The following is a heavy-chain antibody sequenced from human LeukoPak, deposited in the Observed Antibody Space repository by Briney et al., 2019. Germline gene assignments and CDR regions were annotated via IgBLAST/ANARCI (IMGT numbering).Heavy chain of an antibody. Sequence: GGSLRLSCAASGFTFSSYAMHWVRQAPGKGLEWVAVISYDGSNKYYADSVKGRFTISRDNSKNTLYLQMNSLRAEDTAVYYCARERIAAGSYGMDVWGQGTTVTVSS. J-gene: IGHJ6*02. CDR1: GFTFSSYA. D-gene: IGHD6-25*01. CDR3: ARERIAAGSYGMDV. CDR2: ISYDGSNK. V-gene: IGHV3-30-3*01.